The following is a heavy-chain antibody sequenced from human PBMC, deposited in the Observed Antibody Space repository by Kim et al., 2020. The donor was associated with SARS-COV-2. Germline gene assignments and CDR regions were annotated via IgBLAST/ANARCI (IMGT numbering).Heavy chain of an antibody. V-gene: IGHV3-15*01. D-gene: IGHD2-2*01. J-gene: IGHJ4*02. Sequence: VKGRFTISRDDSKNTLYLQMNSLKTEDTAVYYCTTEANIVVVPAAIPFDYWGQGTLVTVSS. CDR3: TTEANIVVVPAAIPFDY.